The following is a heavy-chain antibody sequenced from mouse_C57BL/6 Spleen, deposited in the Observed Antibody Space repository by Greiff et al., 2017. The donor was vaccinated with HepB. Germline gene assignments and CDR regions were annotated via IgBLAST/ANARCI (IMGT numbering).Heavy chain of an antibody. J-gene: IGHJ4*01. Sequence: VMLVESGAELAKPGASVKLSCKASGYTFTSYWMHWVKQRPGQGLEWIGYINPSSGYTKYNQKFKDKATLTADKSSSTAYMQLSSLTYEDSAVYYCAGVITTVDYAMDYWGQGTSVTVSS. CDR2: INPSSGYT. CDR1: GYTFTSYW. D-gene: IGHD1-1*01. CDR3: AGVITTVDYAMDY. V-gene: IGHV1-7*01.